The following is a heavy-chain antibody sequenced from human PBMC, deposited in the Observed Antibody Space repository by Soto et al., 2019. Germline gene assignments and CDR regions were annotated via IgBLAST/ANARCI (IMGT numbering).Heavy chain of an antibody. V-gene: IGHV3-21*01. CDR3: ARDQRELLSPYYYGMDV. D-gene: IGHD2-2*01. CDR2: ISSSSSYI. J-gene: IGHJ6*02. Sequence: EVQLVESGGGLVKPGGSLRLSCAASGFTFSSYSMNWVRQAPGKGLEWVSSISSSSSYIYYADSVKGRFTISRDNAKNSLYLQMNSLSAEDTAVYYCARDQRELLSPYYYGMDVWGQGTTVTVSS. CDR1: GFTFSSYS.